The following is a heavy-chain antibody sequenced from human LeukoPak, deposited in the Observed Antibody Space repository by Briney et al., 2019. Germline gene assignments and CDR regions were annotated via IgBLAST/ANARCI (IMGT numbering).Heavy chain of an antibody. CDR2: IYYSGST. V-gene: IGHV4-39*07. D-gene: IGHD5-24*01. Sequence: PSETLSLTCTVSGGSISSSSYYWGWIRQPPGKGLEWIGSIYYSGSTYYNPSLKSRVTISVDTSKNQFSLKLSSVTAADTAVYYCARDHGDGYNYFDYWGQGTLVTVSS. CDR3: ARDHGDGYNYFDY. J-gene: IGHJ4*02. CDR1: GGSISSSSYY.